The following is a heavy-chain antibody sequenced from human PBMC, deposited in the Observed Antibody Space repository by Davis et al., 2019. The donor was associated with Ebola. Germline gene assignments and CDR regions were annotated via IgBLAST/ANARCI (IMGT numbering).Heavy chain of an antibody. Sequence: AASVKVSCKASGGTFNNFAISWVRQAPGQGLDWMGTINPSGGTTTYAQRFQGRLTVTSDTSTSTVYLELTSLRSEDSAVYYCARTYSFALDYYGMDVWGQGTPVTVSS. CDR1: GGTFNNFA. V-gene: IGHV1-46*02. CDR2: INPSGGTT. CDR3: ARTYSFALDYYGMDV. J-gene: IGHJ6*02. D-gene: IGHD5-18*01.